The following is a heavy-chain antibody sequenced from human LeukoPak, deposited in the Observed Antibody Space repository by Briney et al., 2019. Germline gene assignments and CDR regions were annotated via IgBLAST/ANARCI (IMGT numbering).Heavy chain of an antibody. CDR2: IYTSGST. CDR3: ASSIAVAVMEGFDY. D-gene: IGHD6-19*01. CDR1: GGSFSGYY. Sequence: SETLSLTCAVYGGSFSGYYWSWIRQPAGKGLEWIGRIYTSGSTNYNPSLKSRVTISVDTSKNQFSLKLSSVTAADTAVYYCASSIAVAVMEGFDYWGQGTLVTVSS. J-gene: IGHJ4*02. V-gene: IGHV4-59*10.